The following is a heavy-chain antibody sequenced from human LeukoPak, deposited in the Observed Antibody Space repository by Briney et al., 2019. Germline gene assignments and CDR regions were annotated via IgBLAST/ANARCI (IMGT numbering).Heavy chain of an antibody. J-gene: IGHJ4*02. CDR3: ARSIIYCSSTSCYFDY. Sequence: GGSLRLSCAASGFTFSSYSMTWVRQAPGKGLEWVSSISSSSSYIYYADSVKGRFTISRDNAKNSLYLQMNSLRAEDTAVYYCARSIIYCSSTSCYFDYWGQGTLVTVSS. D-gene: IGHD2-2*01. CDR1: GFTFSSYS. V-gene: IGHV3-21*01. CDR2: ISSSSSYI.